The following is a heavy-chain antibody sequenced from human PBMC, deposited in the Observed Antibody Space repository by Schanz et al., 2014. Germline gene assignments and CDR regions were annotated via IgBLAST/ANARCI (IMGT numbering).Heavy chain of an antibody. CDR2: FIPILDVG. Sequence: QVQLVQSGAEVKKPGSSVKVSCKASRSTFSSYTISWVRQARGQGLEWVGRFIPILDVGNYAQQFQGRVTMTTDTSTSTAYMELRSLRSDDTAVYYCARDQSPYTNSSDVRYFDYWGQGSLVTVSS. CDR1: RSTFSSYT. V-gene: IGHV1-69*08. D-gene: IGHD6-6*01. J-gene: IGHJ4*02. CDR3: ARDQSPYTNSSDVRYFDY.